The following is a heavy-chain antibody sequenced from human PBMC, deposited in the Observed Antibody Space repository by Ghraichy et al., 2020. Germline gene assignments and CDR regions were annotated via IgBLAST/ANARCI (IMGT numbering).Heavy chain of an antibody. D-gene: IGHD6-19*01. J-gene: IGHJ6*02. Sequence: GESLNISCVASGLMFSPNTMNWVRQAPGKGLEWVSSISTSTRYIYYADSVKGRFTISRDNAQNSLYLQMNRLRAEDTAVYYCSRGGGAGTPVLYHMDVWGLGTTVTVSS. CDR2: ISTSTRYI. CDR1: GLMFSPNT. CDR3: SRGGGAGTPVLYHMDV. V-gene: IGHV3-21*01.